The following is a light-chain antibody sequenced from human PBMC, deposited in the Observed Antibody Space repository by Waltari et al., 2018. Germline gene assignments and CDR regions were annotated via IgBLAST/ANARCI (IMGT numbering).Light chain of an antibody. V-gene: IGLV3-25*03. CDR3: QSADSSGTYPSV. CDR1: ALPKQY. CDR2: KDT. Sequence: SYELTQPPSVSVSPGQTARITCSGDALPKQYAYWYQQQPGQAPLLLIFKDTDRPSGIPERFSGSSSRTTVTLTISGVQTEDEADYYCQSADSSGTYPSVFGGGTKLTVL. J-gene: IGLJ3*02.